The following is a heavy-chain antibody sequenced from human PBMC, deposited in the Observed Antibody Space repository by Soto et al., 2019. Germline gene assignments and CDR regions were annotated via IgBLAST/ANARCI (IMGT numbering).Heavy chain of an antibody. CDR2: TYYRSKWYN. Sequence: LSQTLSLTCAISGDSVSSNSAAWNWIRQSPSRGLEWLGRTYYRSKWYNDYAVSVKSRITINPDTSKNQFSLQLNSVTPEDTAVYYCAREYSALWYSSSLGRIDYWGQGTLVTVSS. J-gene: IGHJ4*02. D-gene: IGHD6-13*01. V-gene: IGHV6-1*01. CDR1: GDSVSSNSAA. CDR3: AREYSALWYSSSLGRIDY.